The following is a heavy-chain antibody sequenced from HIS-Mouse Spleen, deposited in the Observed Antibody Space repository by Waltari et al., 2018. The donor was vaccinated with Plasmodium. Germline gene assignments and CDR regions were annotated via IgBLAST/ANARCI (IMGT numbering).Heavy chain of an antibody. J-gene: IGHJ2*01. V-gene: IGHV4-34*01. CDR3: ARVTSSGVYWYFDL. Sequence: QVQLQQWGAGLLKPSETLSLTCAVYGGSFSGYYWSWIRQPPGKGLAWIGEINHSGSTNYSPSFKRRVTISVDTSKNQFALKLGSVTAADTAVYYCARVTSSGVYWYFDLWGRGTLVTVAS. CDR1: GGSFSGYY. CDR2: INHSGST. D-gene: IGHD3-3*01.